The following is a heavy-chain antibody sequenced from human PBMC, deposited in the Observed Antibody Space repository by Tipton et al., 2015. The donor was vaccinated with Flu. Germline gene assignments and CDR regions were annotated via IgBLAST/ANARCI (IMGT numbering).Heavy chain of an antibody. CDR1: GGTFSSYA. J-gene: IGHJ5*02. V-gene: IGHV1-69*01. Sequence: QSGAEVKKPGSSVKVSCKASGGTFSSYAISWVRQAPGQGLEWMGGIIPIFGTANYAQKFQGRVTITADESTSTAYMELSSLRSEDTAVYYCARKRGYCSSTSCPHRPWGNWFDPWGQGTLVTVSS. D-gene: IGHD2-2*01. CDR3: ARKRGYCSSTSCPHRPWGNWFDP. CDR2: IIPIFGTA.